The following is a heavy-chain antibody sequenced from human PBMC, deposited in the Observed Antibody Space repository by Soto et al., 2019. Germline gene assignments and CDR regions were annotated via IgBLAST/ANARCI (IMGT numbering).Heavy chain of an antibody. CDR1: GFTFSSYA. CDR2: ISYDGSNK. V-gene: IGHV3-30-3*01. CDR3: ARGGRIVATSRQFDY. Sequence: PGGSLRLSCAASGFTFSSYAMHWVRQAPGKGLEWVAVISYDGSNKYYADSVKGRFTISRDNSKNTLYLQMNSLRAKDTAVYYCARGGRIVATSRQFDYWGQGTLVTVSS. D-gene: IGHD5-12*01. J-gene: IGHJ4*02.